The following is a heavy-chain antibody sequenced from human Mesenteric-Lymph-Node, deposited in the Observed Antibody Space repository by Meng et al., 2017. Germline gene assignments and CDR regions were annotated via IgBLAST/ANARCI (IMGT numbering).Heavy chain of an antibody. CDR2: IYYSGST. CDR1: GGSISSGGYY. V-gene: IGHV4-31*03. Sequence: SETLSLTCTVSGGSISSGGYYWSWIRQHPGKGLEWIGYIYYSGSTYYNPSLKSRVTISVDTSKNQFSLKLSSVTAADTAVYCCARVGVENVHDAFDIWGQGTMVTVSS. CDR3: ARVGVENVHDAFDI. D-gene: IGHD1-1*01. J-gene: IGHJ3*02.